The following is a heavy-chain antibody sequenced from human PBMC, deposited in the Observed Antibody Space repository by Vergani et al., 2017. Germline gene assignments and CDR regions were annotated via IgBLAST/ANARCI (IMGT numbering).Heavy chain of an antibody. Sequence: QVQFVESAGGVVQPGASLRLSCAASGFTFSNFGMHWIRQAPGKGLEWLAYIGKDGINTRYRDAVKGRFTVSRDNSKYILYLQLDSLRSGDTALSYCAKYLRDSTDGLPDSWCPGTLVIVSS. D-gene: IGHD2-21*02. V-gene: IGHV3-30*02. CDR1: GFTFSNFG. CDR3: AKYLRDSTDGLPDS. J-gene: IGHJ4*02. CDR2: IGKDGINT.